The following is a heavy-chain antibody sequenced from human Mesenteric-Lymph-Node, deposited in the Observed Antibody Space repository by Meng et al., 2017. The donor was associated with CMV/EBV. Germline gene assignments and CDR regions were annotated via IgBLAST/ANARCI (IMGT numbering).Heavy chain of an antibody. CDR2: ISSSSSYI. J-gene: IGHJ4*02. D-gene: IGHD3/OR15-3a*01. CDR3: ARDSPPIRFWTSRKANYFDY. Sequence: FSSYSMNWVRQAPGKGLEWVSSISSSSSYIYYADSVKGRFTISRDNAKNSLYLQMNSLRAEDTAVYYCARDSPPIRFWTSRKANYFDYWGQGTLVTVSS. V-gene: IGHV3-21*01. CDR1: FSSYS.